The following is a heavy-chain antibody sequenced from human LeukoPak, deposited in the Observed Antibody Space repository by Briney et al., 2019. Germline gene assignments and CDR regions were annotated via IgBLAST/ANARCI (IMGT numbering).Heavy chain of an antibody. D-gene: IGHD1-26*01. V-gene: IGHV7-4-1*02. CDR2: INTNAGNP. CDR1: GYTFTSYA. CDR3: ARDKWELLF. J-gene: IGHJ4*02. Sequence: ASVKVSCKASGYTFTSYAMNWVRQAPGQGLEWMGWINTNAGNPTYAQGFTGRFAFSLDTSVSTAYLQISSLKAGDTAVYYCARDKWELLFWGQGTLVTVSS.